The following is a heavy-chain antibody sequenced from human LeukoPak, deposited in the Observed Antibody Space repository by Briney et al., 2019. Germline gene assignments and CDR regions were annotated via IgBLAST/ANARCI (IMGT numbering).Heavy chain of an antibody. Sequence: GGSLRLSCAASGFTFSSYAMSWVRQAPGKGLEWVSAISGSGGSTYYADSVKGRFTISRDNSKNTLYLQMGSLRAEDMAVYYCARVRGTLLWFGELSLGYMDAWGKGTTVTISS. V-gene: IGHV3-23*01. J-gene: IGHJ6*03. CDR3: ARVRGTLLWFGELSLGYMDA. D-gene: IGHD3-10*01. CDR1: GFTFSSYA. CDR2: ISGSGGST.